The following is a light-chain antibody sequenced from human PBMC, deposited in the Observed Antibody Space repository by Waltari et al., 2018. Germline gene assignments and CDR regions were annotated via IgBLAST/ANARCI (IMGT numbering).Light chain of an antibody. V-gene: IGLV2-23*02. CDR1: SSDVGNYNL. CDR3: CSYAGSSTLL. Sequence: QSALTQPASVSGSPGQSITISCTGTSSDVGNYNLVSWYQQHPGKAPKLMIYEVIKRPSGVCNRCSGATSGNTASLTISGLQAEDEADYYCCSYAGSSTLLFGGGTKLTVL. CDR2: EVI. J-gene: IGLJ2*01.